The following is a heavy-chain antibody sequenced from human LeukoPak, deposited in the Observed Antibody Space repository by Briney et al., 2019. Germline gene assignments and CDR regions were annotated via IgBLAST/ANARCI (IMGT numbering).Heavy chain of an antibody. Sequence: GGSLRLSCAASGFTFSSYAMSWVRQAPGKGLEWVSAISGSGGSTYYADPVKGRFTISRDNSKNTLYLQMNSLRAEDTAVYYCAKKTGYQPLLPFDYWGQGTLVTVSS. J-gene: IGHJ4*02. CDR2: ISGSGGST. D-gene: IGHD2-2*01. CDR1: GFTFSSYA. CDR3: AKKTGYQPLLPFDY. V-gene: IGHV3-23*01.